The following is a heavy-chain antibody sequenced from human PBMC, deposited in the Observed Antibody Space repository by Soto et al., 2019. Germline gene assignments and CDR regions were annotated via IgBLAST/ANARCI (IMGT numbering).Heavy chain of an antibody. Sequence: ASVKVSCKASGCTFNDYGVSWVRQAPGQGLEWMGWISAYNGNTNYAQKLQGRVTMTTDTSTSTAYMELRSLRSDDTAVYYCAGSSITIFGVVISAFDIWGQGTMVNVSS. CDR2: ISAYNGNT. CDR3: AGSSITIFGVVISAFDI. CDR1: GCTFNDYG. D-gene: IGHD3-3*01. V-gene: IGHV1-18*01. J-gene: IGHJ3*02.